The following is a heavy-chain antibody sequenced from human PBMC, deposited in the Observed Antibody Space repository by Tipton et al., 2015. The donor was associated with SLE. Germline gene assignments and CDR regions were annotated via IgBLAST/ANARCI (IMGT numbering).Heavy chain of an antibody. CDR2: IYTSGST. J-gene: IGHJ3*02. CDR1: GGSISSYY. V-gene: IGHV4-4*08. CDR3: ARVDRYGSGRGLAFAI. D-gene: IGHD3-10*01. Sequence: TLSLTCTVSGGSISSYYWSWIRQPPGKGLEWIGYIYTSGSTNYNPSLKSRVTISVDTSKNQFSLRLSSVTAADTALYYCARVDRYGSGRGLAFAIWGQGTMVTVS.